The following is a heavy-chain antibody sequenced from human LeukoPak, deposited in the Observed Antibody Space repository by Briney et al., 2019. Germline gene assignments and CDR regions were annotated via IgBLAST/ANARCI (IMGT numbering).Heavy chain of an antibody. CDR1: GGSISSYY. J-gene: IGHJ3*02. CDR2: IYYSGST. CDR3: ARRVVRGVIAYDAFDI. Sequence: SETLSLTCTVSGGSISSYYWSWIRQPPGKGLEWIGYIYYSGSTNYNPSLKSRVTISVDTSKNQFSLKLSSVTAADTAVYYCARRVVRGVIAYDAFDIWGQGTMVTVSS. D-gene: IGHD3-10*01. V-gene: IGHV4-59*08.